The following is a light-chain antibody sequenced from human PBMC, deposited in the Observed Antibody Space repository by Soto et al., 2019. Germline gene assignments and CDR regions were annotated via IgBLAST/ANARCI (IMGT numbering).Light chain of an antibody. J-gene: IGLJ2*01. V-gene: IGLV2-14*03. CDR1: SSDVGGYNY. Sequence: QSVLTQPASMSGSPGQSITISCTGTSSDVGGYNYVSWYRQHPGKAPKLMLYDVNNRPSGVSNRFSGSKSGNTASLTISGLQAEDEADYYCSSHSSSSTLVVFGGGTKLTVL. CDR2: DVN. CDR3: SSHSSSSTLVV.